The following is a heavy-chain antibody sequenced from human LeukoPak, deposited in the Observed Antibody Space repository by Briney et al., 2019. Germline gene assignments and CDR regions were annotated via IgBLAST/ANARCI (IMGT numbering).Heavy chain of an antibody. CDR2: IKEDGSER. CDR3: VRGYDSTGYYGDDF. J-gene: IGHJ4*02. V-gene: IGHV3-7*04. CDR1: GFTLGTYW. D-gene: IGHD3-22*01. Sequence: GGSLRLSCAASGFTLGTYWMSWVRQAPGKGLEWVANIKEDGSERYHVDSVKGRFTISRDNAKNSLYLQMNSLRAEDTAVYYCVRGYDSTGYYGDDFWGQGTLVTVPS.